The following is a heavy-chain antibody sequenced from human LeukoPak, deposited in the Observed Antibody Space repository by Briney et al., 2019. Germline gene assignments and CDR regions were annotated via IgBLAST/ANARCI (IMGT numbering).Heavy chain of an antibody. Sequence: GASVKVSCKASGYTFTSYYMHWARQAPGQGLEWMGIINPNGGSTTYAQKFQGRVTMTRETSTSTVYMELSSLRSEDTAVYYCAILRYNWNNLDPWGQGTLVTVSS. V-gene: IGHV1-46*01. CDR2: INPNGGST. D-gene: IGHD1-1*01. J-gene: IGHJ5*02. CDR1: GYTFTSYY. CDR3: AILRYNWNNLDP.